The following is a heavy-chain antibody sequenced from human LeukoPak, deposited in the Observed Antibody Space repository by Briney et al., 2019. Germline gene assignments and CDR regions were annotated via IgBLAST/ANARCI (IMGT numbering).Heavy chain of an antibody. J-gene: IGHJ6*03. V-gene: IGHV3-11*04. D-gene: IGHD6-13*01. CDR3: ARGGSNWYLRYYYYMDV. CDR1: GFSFSDYY. Sequence: GESLRLSCAASGFSFSDYYLTWIRQAPGKGLEWVSYISSRGSTIYYADSVKGRFTISGDNAKNSLYLQMNSLRVEDTAVYYCARGGSNWYLRYYYYMDVWGKGTTVTVSS. CDR2: ISSRGSTI.